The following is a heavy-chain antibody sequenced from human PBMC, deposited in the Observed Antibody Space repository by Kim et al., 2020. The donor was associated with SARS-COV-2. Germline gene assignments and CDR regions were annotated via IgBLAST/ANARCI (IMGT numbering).Heavy chain of an antibody. D-gene: IGHD6-13*01. V-gene: IGHV3-23*01. CDR3: AGDIRGPEDGTCSFDF. CDR2: ITARRDLT. J-gene: IGHJ4*01. CDR1: GFTFSSYS. Sequence: GGSLRLSCPTSGFTFSSYSLAWVRQAPGKGLEWVSAITARRDLTYYADSVKGRFTISRDNSKNTLFLQMNSLRADDTALYYCAGDIRGPEDGTCSFDFWG.